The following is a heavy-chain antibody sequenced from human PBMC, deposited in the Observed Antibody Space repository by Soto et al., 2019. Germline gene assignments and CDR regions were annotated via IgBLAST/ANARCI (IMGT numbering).Heavy chain of an antibody. CDR1: GFTFSSYA. CDR2: ISYDGSNK. V-gene: IGHV3-30-3*01. Sequence: QVQLVESGGGVVQPGRSLRLSCAASGFTFSSYAMHWVRQAPGKGLEWVAVISYDGSNKYYADSVKCRFTISRDNSKNTQYLQMNSLRAEDTAVYYCAREPFPIVVALYGMDVWGQGTTVTVSS. CDR3: AREPFPIVVALYGMDV. D-gene: IGHD3-22*01. J-gene: IGHJ6*02.